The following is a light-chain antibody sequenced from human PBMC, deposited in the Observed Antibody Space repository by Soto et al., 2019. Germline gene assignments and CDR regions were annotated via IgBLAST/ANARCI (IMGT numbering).Light chain of an antibody. V-gene: IGLV2-14*03. J-gene: IGLJ1*01. CDR1: SSDVGGYNY. Sequence: QSVLTQPASVSGSPGHSITISCTGTSSDVGGYNYVSWYQQHPGKAPKVMIYEVSNRPSGVPNRFSGSKSGNTASLTISGLQAEDEADYYCSSYTSSSTPYVFGTGTKVTVL. CDR3: SSYTSSSTPYV. CDR2: EVS.